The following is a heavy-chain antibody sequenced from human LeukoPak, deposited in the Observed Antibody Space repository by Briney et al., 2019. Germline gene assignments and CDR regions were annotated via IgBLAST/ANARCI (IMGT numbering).Heavy chain of an antibody. Sequence: PGGSLRLSCAASGFTFSNYAMSWVRQAPGKGLEWVSNIRGSGDTTFYAESVKGRFIISRDNSKDTLSLQMNSLRAEDTAVYYCAKGAVVLTALSSFDYWGQGTLVTVSS. CDR1: GFTFSNYA. J-gene: IGHJ4*02. CDR2: IRGSGDTT. D-gene: IGHD2-15*01. CDR3: AKGAVVLTALSSFDY. V-gene: IGHV3-23*01.